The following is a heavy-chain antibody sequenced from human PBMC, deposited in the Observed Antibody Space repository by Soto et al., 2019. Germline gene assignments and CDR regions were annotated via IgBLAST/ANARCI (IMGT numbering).Heavy chain of an antibody. CDR1: GFTFNSYG. Sequence: QIQLVESGGGVVQPGRSLRLSCTASGFTFNSYGFNWVRQAPGKGLEWVAVIWYDGNTKYYADSVKGRFTISRDNLRSTVYLQMNSLRAEDTAVYYCAIPLVAPVAGPYYYGMDVWGQGTTVTVSS. CDR2: IWYDGNTK. V-gene: IGHV3-33*01. J-gene: IGHJ6*02. CDR3: AIPLVAPVAGPYYYGMDV. D-gene: IGHD6-19*01.